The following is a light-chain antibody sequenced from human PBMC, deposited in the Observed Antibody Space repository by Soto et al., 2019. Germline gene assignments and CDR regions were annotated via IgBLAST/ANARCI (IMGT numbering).Light chain of an antibody. CDR3: QQYGSSGT. CDR2: GAS. V-gene: IGKV3-20*01. J-gene: IGKJ1*01. Sequence: EIVLTQSPGILSLSPGERATLSCRASQTVTRNYIAWYQQKPGQPPRLLIYGASSRATGIPDTFRGSGSGTDFSLSIGRLEPEDFAVYYCQQYGSSGTFGQGTKVDIK. CDR1: QTVTRNY.